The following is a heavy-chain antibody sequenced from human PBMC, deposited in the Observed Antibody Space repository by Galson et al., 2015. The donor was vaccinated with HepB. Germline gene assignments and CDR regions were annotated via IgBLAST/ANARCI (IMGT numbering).Heavy chain of an antibody. CDR2: IIPIFGTA. CDR3: AGGIRPVTFDAFDI. J-gene: IGHJ3*02. V-gene: IGHV1-69*13. CDR1: GGTFSSYA. D-gene: IGHD4-17*01. Sequence: SVKVSCKASGGTFSSYAISWVRQAPGQGLEWMGGIIPIFGTANYAQKFQGRVTITADESTSTAYMELSSLRSEDTAVYYCAGGIRPVTFDAFDIWGQETMVTVSS.